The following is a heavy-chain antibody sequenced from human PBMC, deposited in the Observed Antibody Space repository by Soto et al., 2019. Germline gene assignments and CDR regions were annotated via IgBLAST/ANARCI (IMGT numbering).Heavy chain of an antibody. J-gene: IGHJ2*01. CDR2: IYSGRDT. Sequence: EVQLVESGGGLVQPGGSLRLSCTASGFAVTSSYMGWVRRAPGKGLECVSSIYSGRDTYYADSVRGRFTSTTDNSLDTLYPQMNSLRVDDTAMYYCARHVGSYWYFDLWGRGTLVTVSS. V-gene: IGHV3-66*04. D-gene: IGHD1-26*01. CDR3: ARHVGSYWYFDL. CDR1: GFAVTSSY.